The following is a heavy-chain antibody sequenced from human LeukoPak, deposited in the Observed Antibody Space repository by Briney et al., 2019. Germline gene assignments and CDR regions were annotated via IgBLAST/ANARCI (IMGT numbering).Heavy chain of an antibody. D-gene: IGHD5-12*01. CDR3: ARYRKDIVAFDY. CDR2: IYTSGST. Sequence: SETLSLTCTVSGGSISSGTYYWSWIRQPAGKGLEWIGRIYTSGSTNYNPSLKSRVTISVDTSKNQFSLRLSSVAAADTAVYYCARYRKDIVAFDYWGQGTLVTVSS. V-gene: IGHV4-61*02. CDR1: GGSISSGTYY. J-gene: IGHJ4*02.